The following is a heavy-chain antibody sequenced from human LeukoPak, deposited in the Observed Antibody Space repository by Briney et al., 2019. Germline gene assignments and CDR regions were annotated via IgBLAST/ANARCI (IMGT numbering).Heavy chain of an antibody. D-gene: IGHD3-22*01. V-gene: IGHV1-24*01. CDR2: FDPEDGET. J-gene: IGHJ4*02. CDR3: ATGYYYDSTMDY. CDR1: GYTHTELS. Sequence: ASVKVSCKVSGYTHTELSMHWVRQPPGKGLEWMGGFDPEDGETIYAQKFQGRVTMTEDTSTDTAYMELSSLRSEDTAVYYCATGYYYDSTMDYWGQGTLVTVSS.